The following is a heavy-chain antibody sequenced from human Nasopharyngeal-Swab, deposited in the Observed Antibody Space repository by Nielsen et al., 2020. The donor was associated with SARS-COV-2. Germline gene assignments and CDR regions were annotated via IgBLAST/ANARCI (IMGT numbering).Heavy chain of an antibody. Sequence: SETLSLTCTVSGYSISSGYYWGWIRQPPGKGLEWIGSIHHSGSTYYNPSLKDRVTISVDTSKNQFSLKLSSVTAADTAVYYCARGGYSSGWVVYWGQGTLVTVSS. CDR1: GYSISSGYY. J-gene: IGHJ4*02. CDR3: ARGGYSSGWVVY. CDR2: IHHSGST. D-gene: IGHD6-19*01. V-gene: IGHV4-38-2*02.